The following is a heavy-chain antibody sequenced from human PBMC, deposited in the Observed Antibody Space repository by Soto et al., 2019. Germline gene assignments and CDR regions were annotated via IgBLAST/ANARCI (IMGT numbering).Heavy chain of an antibody. CDR2: IIPLFGTA. V-gene: IGHV1-69*13. Sequence: GPSVKVSCKASGGTFSSYAIDWVRQAPGQGLEWMGGIIPLFGTANYAQKFQARVTITADEAASTAYMELRSLRYEDTAVYYCARQFDYDTSGYSYAYWGQGTLVTVSS. CDR3: ARQFDYDTSGYSYAY. CDR1: GGTFSSYA. J-gene: IGHJ4*02. D-gene: IGHD3-22*01.